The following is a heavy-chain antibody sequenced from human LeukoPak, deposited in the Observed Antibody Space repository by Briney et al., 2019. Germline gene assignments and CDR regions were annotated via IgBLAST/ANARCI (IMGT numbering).Heavy chain of an antibody. Sequence: SETLSLTCTVSGYSISSGYYWGWIRQPPGKGLEWIGSIYHSGSTYYNPSLKSRVTISVDTSKNQLSLKLSSVTAADTAVYYCAREGPVVAATYNWFDPWGQGTLVTVSS. V-gene: IGHV4-38-2*02. J-gene: IGHJ5*02. CDR3: AREGPVVAATYNWFDP. CDR1: GYSISSGYY. D-gene: IGHD2-15*01. CDR2: IYHSGST.